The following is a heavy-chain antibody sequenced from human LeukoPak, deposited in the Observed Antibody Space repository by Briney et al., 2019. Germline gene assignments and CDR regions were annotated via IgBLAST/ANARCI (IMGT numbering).Heavy chain of an antibody. D-gene: IGHD2-15*01. CDR2: IIPIFGTA. Sequence: ASVKVSCKASGGTFSSYAISWVRQAPGQGLEWMGGIIPIFGTANYAQKFQGRVTITADESTSTAYMELSSLRSEDTAVYYCARPRYCSGGSCWGVEYYYGMDVWGQGTTVTVSS. J-gene: IGHJ6*02. CDR1: GGTFSSYA. V-gene: IGHV1-69*13. CDR3: ARPRYCSGGSCWGVEYYYGMDV.